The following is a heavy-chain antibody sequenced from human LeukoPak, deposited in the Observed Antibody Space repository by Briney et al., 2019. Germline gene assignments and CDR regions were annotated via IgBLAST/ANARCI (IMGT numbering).Heavy chain of an antibody. CDR2: IDKDGSGT. V-gene: IGHV3-7*01. CDR3: ATEYWYRHDY. Sequence: PGGSLRLSCTASGFTFNYYFMAWVRQAPGQGLEWLATIDKDGSGTEYIDSVRGRFTISRDNTKKSIYLQMSSLSADDTTVYFCATEYWYRHDYGGQGILITVSA. D-gene: IGHD6-13*01. CDR1: GFTFNYYF. J-gene: IGHJ4*02.